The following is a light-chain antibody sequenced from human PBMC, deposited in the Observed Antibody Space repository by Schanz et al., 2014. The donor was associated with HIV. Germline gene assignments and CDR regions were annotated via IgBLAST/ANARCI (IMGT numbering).Light chain of an antibody. J-gene: IGKJ2*01. CDR2: SAS. CDR1: QNIGNS. CDR3: QQYNSFSST. V-gene: IGKV1-5*03. Sequence: DIQMTQSPSTLSASVGDRVTIACRASQNIGNSLAWFQLKPGRAPKLLIYSASSLHTGVPSTFSGSGEGKGFALTISSLQPEEGEKEYCQQYNSFSSTFGKG.